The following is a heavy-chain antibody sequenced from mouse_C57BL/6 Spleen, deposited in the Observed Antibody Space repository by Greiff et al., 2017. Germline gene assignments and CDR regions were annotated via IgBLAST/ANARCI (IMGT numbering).Heavy chain of an antibody. V-gene: IGHV1-82*01. Sequence: VQVVESGPELVKPGASVKISCKASGYAFSSSWMNWVKQRPGKGLEWIGRIYPGDGDTNYNGKFKGKATLTADKSSSTAYMQLSSLTSEDSAVYFCARGQTSQASWFAYWGQGTLVTVSA. CDR2: IYPGDGDT. CDR3: ARGQTSQASWFAY. CDR1: GYAFSSSW. D-gene: IGHD3-2*02. J-gene: IGHJ3*01.